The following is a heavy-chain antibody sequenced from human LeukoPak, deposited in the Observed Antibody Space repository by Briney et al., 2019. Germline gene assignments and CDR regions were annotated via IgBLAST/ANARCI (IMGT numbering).Heavy chain of an antibody. CDR1: GYTFTSSY. Sequence: ASVKVSCKASGYTFTSSYVHWVRQAPGQGLEWMGMINPSDDATNYAKKFQGRVTMTRDTSTSTVYMELNGLRSEDTAVYYCAREPTSGSLYFDYWGQGTLVTVSS. J-gene: IGHJ4*02. D-gene: IGHD1-26*01. V-gene: IGHV1-46*01. CDR3: AREPTSGSLYFDY. CDR2: INPSDDAT.